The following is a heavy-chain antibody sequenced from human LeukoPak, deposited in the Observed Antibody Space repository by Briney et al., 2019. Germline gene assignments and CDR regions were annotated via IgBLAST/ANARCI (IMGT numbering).Heavy chain of an antibody. V-gene: IGHV1-18*01. D-gene: IGHD3-10*01. CDR3: ARWESSFGEGPFDP. CDR1: GYTFTNFG. Sequence: AASVKVSCKASGYTFTNFGLSWVRQAPGQGLEWMGWINTYNGDTNYAQKFQGRVTMTRDTSTTTAYMELRSLRSDDTAVYYCARWESSFGEGPFDPWGQGTLVTVSS. CDR2: INTYNGDT. J-gene: IGHJ5*02.